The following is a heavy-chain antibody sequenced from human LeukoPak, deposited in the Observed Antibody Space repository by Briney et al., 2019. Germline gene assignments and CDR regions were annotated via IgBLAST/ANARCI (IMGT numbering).Heavy chain of an antibody. Sequence: PSETLSLTCAVYGGSFSGYYWSWIRQPPGKGLEWIGETNHSGSTNYNPSLKSRVTISVDTSKNQFSLKLSSVTAADTAVYYCARGSLVRYFDYWGQGTLVTVSS. CDR3: ARGSLVRYFDY. J-gene: IGHJ4*02. CDR2: TNHSGST. D-gene: IGHD2-21*01. V-gene: IGHV4-34*01. CDR1: GGSFSGYY.